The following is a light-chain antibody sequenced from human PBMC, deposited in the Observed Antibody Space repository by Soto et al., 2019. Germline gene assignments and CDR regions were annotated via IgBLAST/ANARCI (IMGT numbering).Light chain of an antibody. CDR3: QQYGSSLSIT. V-gene: IGKV3-20*01. Sequence: EIVLTQSPGTLSLSPGERATLSCRASQSVSSNYFAWYQQKPGQAHRLLIHGASRRATGIPDRFSGSGSGTDFPLTISRLETEDFAVYYCQQYGSSLSITFGQGTRLEIK. CDR2: GAS. J-gene: IGKJ5*01. CDR1: QSVSSNY.